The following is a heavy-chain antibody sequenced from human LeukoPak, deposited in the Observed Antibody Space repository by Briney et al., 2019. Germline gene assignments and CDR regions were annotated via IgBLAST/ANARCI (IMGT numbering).Heavy chain of an antibody. J-gene: IGHJ3*02. Sequence: GGSLRLSCAASGFTFSSYGMHWVRQAPGKGLEWVAFIRYDGSNKYYADSVKGRFTISSDNSKNTLYLQMNSLRAEDTAVYYCAKDRIVVVPAASDAFDIWGQGTMVTVSS. CDR1: GFTFSSYG. V-gene: IGHV3-30*02. CDR2: IRYDGSNK. CDR3: AKDRIVVVPAASDAFDI. D-gene: IGHD2-2*01.